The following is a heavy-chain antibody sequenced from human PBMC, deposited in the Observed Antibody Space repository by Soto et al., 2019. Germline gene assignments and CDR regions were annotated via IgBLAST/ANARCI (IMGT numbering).Heavy chain of an antibody. CDR3: AKDLVLRGP. CDR1: GFTFSGSA. J-gene: IGHJ4*02. CDR2: ISGSGGST. V-gene: IGHV3-23*01. Sequence: GGSLRLSCAASGFTFSGSAMTGVRQAPGKGLEWVSAISGSGGSTYYADSVKGRFTISRDNSKNTLYLQMNSLRAEDTAVYYCAKDLVLRGPGGQGTLVTVSS. D-gene: IGHD3-10*02.